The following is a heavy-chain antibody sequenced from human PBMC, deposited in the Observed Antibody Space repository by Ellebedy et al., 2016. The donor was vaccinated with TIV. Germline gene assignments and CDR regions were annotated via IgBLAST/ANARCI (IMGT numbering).Heavy chain of an antibody. Sequence: ASVKVSXKASGGTFSSYTISWVRQAPGQGLEWMGGTIPIFGTANYAQKFQDRVTITADESTRTAYMELSSLRSEDTAVYYCARDFLRAPDGSESYNNWFDPWGQGTLVTVSS. CDR2: TIPIFGTA. CDR3: ARDFLRAPDGSESYNNWFDP. CDR1: GGTFSSYT. V-gene: IGHV1-69*13. D-gene: IGHD3-10*01. J-gene: IGHJ5*02.